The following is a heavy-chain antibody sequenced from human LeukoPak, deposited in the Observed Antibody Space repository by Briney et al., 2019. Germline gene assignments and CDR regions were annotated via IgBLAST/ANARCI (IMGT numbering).Heavy chain of an antibody. Sequence: ASVKVSCKASGYAFTSYDINWVRQATGQGLEWMGWMNPNSGNTGYAQKFQGRVTITRNTSISTAYMELSSLRSEDTAVYYCARERGNRNFDYWGLGTLVTVSS. J-gene: IGHJ4*02. CDR2: MNPNSGNT. CDR1: GYAFTSYD. V-gene: IGHV1-8*03. D-gene: IGHD1-14*01. CDR3: ARERGNRNFDY.